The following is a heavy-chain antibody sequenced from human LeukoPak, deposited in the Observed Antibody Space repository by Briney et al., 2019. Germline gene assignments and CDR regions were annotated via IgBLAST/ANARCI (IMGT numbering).Heavy chain of an antibody. D-gene: IGHD5-12*01. CDR3: AKDGGYSGYEDGYDY. J-gene: IGHJ4*02. Sequence: GGSLRLSCAASGFTFSSYWMHWVRQAPGKGLVWVSRINSDGSSTSYADSVKGRFTISRDNSKNTLYLQMNSLRAEDTAVYYCAKDGGYSGYEDGYDYWGQGTLVTVSS. CDR2: INSDGSST. CDR1: GFTFSSYW. V-gene: IGHV3-74*01.